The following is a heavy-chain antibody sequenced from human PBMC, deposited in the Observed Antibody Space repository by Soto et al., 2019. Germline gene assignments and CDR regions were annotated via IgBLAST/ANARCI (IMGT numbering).Heavy chain of an antibody. J-gene: IGHJ5*02. Sequence: QVQLVQSGAEVKKPGASVKVSCKASGYTFTGYYMHWVRHAPGQGLEWMGWINPNSGGTNYAQKFQGRVTMTRDTSIRTAYMELSRLRSDDTAVYYCARGGGVVGATTRWFDPWGQGTLVTVSS. CDR3: ARGGGVVGATTRWFDP. CDR1: GYTFTGYY. D-gene: IGHD1-26*01. CDR2: INPNSGGT. V-gene: IGHV1-2*02.